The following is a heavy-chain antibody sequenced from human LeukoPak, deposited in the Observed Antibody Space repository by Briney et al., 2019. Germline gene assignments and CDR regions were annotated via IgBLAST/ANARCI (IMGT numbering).Heavy chain of an antibody. D-gene: IGHD6-6*01. Sequence: SVKVSCKASGGTFSSYAISWVRQAPGQGLEWMGGIIPIFGTANYAQKFQGRVTITADESTSTAYMELSSLRSEDTAVYYCARDKDSSSSANYYYGMDVWGQGTTVTVSS. CDR2: IIPIFGTA. V-gene: IGHV1-69*13. CDR1: GGTFSSYA. J-gene: IGHJ6*02. CDR3: ARDKDSSSSANYYYGMDV.